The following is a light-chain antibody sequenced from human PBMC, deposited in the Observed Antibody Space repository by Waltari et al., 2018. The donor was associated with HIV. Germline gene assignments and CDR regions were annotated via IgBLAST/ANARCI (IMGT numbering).Light chain of an antibody. Sequence: TVLTQSPDTLSLSPGETATLSCRASHPVSSSALAGYHQQPGQAPRLLIYGSSNRATGIPDRFSGSVSGTEFTLTISRLEPEDFAVYYCQHYDTSPPVYTFGQGTKLEIK. CDR3: QHYDTSPPVYT. CDR2: GSS. J-gene: IGKJ2*01. CDR1: HPVSSSA. V-gene: IGKV3-20*01.